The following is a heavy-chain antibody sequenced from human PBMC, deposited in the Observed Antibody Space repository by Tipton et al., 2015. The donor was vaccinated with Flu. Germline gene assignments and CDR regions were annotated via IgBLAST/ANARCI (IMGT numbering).Heavy chain of an antibody. CDR3: ARSPSYSGSGIYPYYFDD. Sequence: TLSLTCTVSGGSISSHYWSWIRQPPGKGLEWIGYIYYSGSISYNPSLKSRVTISGDTSKNQFSLQLNSVTAEDTAVYYCARSPSYSGSGIYPYYFDDWGQGTLVTVSS. V-gene: IGHV4-59*08. D-gene: IGHD3-10*01. CDR1: GGSISSHY. CDR2: IYYSGSI. J-gene: IGHJ4*02.